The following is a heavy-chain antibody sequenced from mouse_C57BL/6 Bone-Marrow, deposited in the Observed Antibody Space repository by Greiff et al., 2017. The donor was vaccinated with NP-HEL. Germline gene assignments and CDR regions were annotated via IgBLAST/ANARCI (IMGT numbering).Heavy chain of an antibody. J-gene: IGHJ2*01. CDR1: GFTFSSYG. Sequence: EVQLVESGGDLVKPGGSLKLSCAASGFTFSSYGMSWVRQTPDKRLEWVATISSGGSYTYYPDSVKGRFTISRDNAKNTLYLQMSSLKSEDTAMYYCARHAPLYYFYYWGQGTTLTVSS. V-gene: IGHV5-6*01. CDR2: ISSGGSYT. D-gene: IGHD6-1*01. CDR3: ARHAPLYYFYY.